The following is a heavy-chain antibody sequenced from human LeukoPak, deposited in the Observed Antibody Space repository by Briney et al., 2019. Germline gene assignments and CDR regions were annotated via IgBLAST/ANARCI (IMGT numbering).Heavy chain of an antibody. D-gene: IGHD5-24*01. Sequence: PSETLSLTCSVSGGSISSYYWSWIRQSPENGLEWIGYIYNSGSTNYNLFLKSRVTISADTSKNQFSLKLTSVTAADTAVYYCARYRGTYGYYFDYWGQGKLVIVSS. V-gene: IGHV4-59*01. CDR3: ARYRGTYGYYFDY. CDR2: IYNSGST. J-gene: IGHJ4*02. CDR1: GGSISSYY.